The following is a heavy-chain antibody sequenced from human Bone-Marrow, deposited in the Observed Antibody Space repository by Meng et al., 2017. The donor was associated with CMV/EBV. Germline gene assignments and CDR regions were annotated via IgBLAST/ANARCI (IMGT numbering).Heavy chain of an antibody. CDR2: IVVGSGNT. J-gene: IGHJ4*02. V-gene: IGHV1-58*01. CDR3: ARFGYSSSSSYDY. CDR1: GFTFTSSA. Sequence: SVKVSCKASGFTFTSSAVQWVRQARGQRLEWIGWIVVGSGNTNYAQKFQERVTITRNTSISTAYMELSSLRSEDTAVYYCARFGYSSSSSYDYWGQGTLVTVSS. D-gene: IGHD6-6*01.